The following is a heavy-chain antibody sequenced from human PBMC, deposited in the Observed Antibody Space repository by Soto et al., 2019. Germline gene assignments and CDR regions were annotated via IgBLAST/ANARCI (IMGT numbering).Heavy chain of an antibody. CDR2: IYYSGST. D-gene: IGHD5-12*01. V-gene: IGHV4-30-4*01. CDR3: ARVGAVVATRHPYYFDY. CDR1: GGSISSGDYY. Sequence: QVQLQESGPGLVKPSQTLSLTCTVSGGSISSGDYYWSWIRQPPGKGLEWIGYIYYSGSTYYNPSLKSRVTISVDTSKNQFSLKLSSVTAADTAVYYCARVGAVVATRHPYYFDYWGQGTLVTVSS. J-gene: IGHJ4*02.